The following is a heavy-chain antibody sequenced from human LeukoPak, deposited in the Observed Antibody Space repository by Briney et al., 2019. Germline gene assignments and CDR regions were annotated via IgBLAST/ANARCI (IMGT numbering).Heavy chain of an antibody. D-gene: IGHD3-22*01. CDR3: VRVIGAPNYYYYMDV. CDR2: IYYSGST. Sequence: KTSETLSLTCTVSGGSISSSSYYWGWIRQPPGKGLEWIGSIYYSGSTYYNPSLKSRVTMSVDTSKNQFSLKLSSVTAADTAVYYCVRVIGAPNYYYYMDVWGKGTTVTVSS. CDR1: GGSISSSSYY. V-gene: IGHV4-39*07. J-gene: IGHJ6*03.